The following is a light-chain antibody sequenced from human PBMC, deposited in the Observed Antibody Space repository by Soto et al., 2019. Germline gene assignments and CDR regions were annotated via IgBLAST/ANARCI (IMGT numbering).Light chain of an antibody. V-gene: IGKV1-39*01. J-gene: IGKJ2*01. CDR3: QQSYSIPYT. CDR2: VVS. CDR1: QTISRN. Sequence: DIQLTQSPSSLSASVGDRVTITCRASQTISRNLNWYQQKPGEAPRLLMYVVSTLQGGVPSRFSGSESGTDYTLTISSVQPDDFATYYFQQSYSIPYTFDQGTKLEIK.